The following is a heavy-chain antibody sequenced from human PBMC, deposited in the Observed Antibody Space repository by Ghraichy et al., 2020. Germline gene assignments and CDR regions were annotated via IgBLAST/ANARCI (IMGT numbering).Heavy chain of an antibody. CDR3: ARFQQGDLNWYFDL. J-gene: IGHJ2*01. Sequence: ASVKVSCKASGYTFTDYYLHWVRQVPGQGLEWMGCIKPNSRGTNYAQMFQGRVTMTRDTSINTAYMELSRLRSDDTAVHYCARFQQGDLNWYFDLWGRGTLVTVSS. CDR2: IKPNSRGT. CDR1: GYTFTDYY. V-gene: IGHV1-2*02. D-gene: IGHD3-16*01.